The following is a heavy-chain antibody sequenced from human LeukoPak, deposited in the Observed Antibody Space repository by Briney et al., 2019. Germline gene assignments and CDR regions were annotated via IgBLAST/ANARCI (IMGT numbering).Heavy chain of an antibody. CDR2: ITPVLGTS. V-gene: IGHV1-69*16. Sequence: VKVSCRASGGTFSSSTVSWVRLAPGQGLEWVEGITPVLGTSNYAQKFQGRVMISTDESTSTVYMELSSLGSEDTAVYYCAREGFVWELKHAFDIWGQGTMVSVSS. CDR1: GGTFSSST. D-gene: IGHD3-10*01. J-gene: IGHJ3*02. CDR3: AREGFVWELKHAFDI.